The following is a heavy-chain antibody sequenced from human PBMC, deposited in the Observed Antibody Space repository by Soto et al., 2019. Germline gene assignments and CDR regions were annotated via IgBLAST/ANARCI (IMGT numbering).Heavy chain of an antibody. J-gene: IGHJ6*02. Sequence: VKVSCKCSGVTFSSYAISWVLQAPGQGLEWMGGIIPIFGTANYAQKFQGRVTITADKSTSTAYMELSSLRSEDTAVYYCARAGLPGGPTSIYYYGMDVWGQGTTVTVSS. CDR1: GVTFSSYA. CDR3: ARAGLPGGPTSIYYYGMDV. D-gene: IGHD2-15*01. V-gene: IGHV1-69*13. CDR2: IIPIFGTA.